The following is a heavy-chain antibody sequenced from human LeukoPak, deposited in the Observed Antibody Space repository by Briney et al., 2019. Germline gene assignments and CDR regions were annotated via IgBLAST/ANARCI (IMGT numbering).Heavy chain of an antibody. V-gene: IGHV4-4*07. CDR3: ARRYYYDSSGHFDY. J-gene: IGHJ4*02. D-gene: IGHD3-22*01. CDR2: IYTSGST. Sequence: SETLSLTCTVSGGSISSYYWSWIRQPAGKGLEWIGRIYTSGSTNYNPSLKSRVTMSVDTSKNQFSLKLSSVTAADTAVYYCARRYYYDSSGHFDYWGQGTLVTVSS. CDR1: GGSISSYY.